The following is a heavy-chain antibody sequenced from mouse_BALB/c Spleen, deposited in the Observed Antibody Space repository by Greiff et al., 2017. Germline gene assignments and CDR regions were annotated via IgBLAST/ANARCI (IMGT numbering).Heavy chain of an antibody. CDR2: IWSGGST. J-gene: IGHJ4*01. CDR1: GFSLTSYG. V-gene: IGHV2-4-1*01. D-gene: IGHD2-10*01. Sequence: VKLMESGPGLVQPSQSLSITCTVSGFSLTSYGVHWVRQSPGKGLEWLGVIWSGGSTDYNAAFISRLSISKDNSKSQVFFKMNSLQADDTAIYYCARNSAYYGNYDAMDYWGQGTSVTVSS. CDR3: ARNSAYYGNYDAMDY.